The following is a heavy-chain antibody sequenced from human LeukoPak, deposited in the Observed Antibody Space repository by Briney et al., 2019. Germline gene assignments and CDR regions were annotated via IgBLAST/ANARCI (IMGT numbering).Heavy chain of an antibody. CDR1: GFTFSSYW. CDR2: INTDGSST. V-gene: IGHV3-74*01. D-gene: IGHD6-13*01. J-gene: IGHJ1*01. CDR3: ARDRPRIAAAGTSLYFQH. Sequence: GGSLRLSCAASGFTFSSYWMHWVRQAPGKGLVWVSRINTDGSSTSYADSVKGRFTISRDNAKNTLYLQMNSLRAEDTAVYYCARDRPRIAAAGTSLYFQHWGQGTLVTVSS.